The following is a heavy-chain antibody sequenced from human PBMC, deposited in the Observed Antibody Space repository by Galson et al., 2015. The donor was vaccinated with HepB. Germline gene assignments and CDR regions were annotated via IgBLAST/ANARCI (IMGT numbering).Heavy chain of an antibody. CDR2: IAGDGGKT. D-gene: IGHD1-26*01. CDR3: AKDRSIGVATTIFDY. J-gene: IGHJ4*02. Sequence: SLRLSCAASGFTFSDYYMSWIRQAPGKGLEWVSTIAGDGGKTTHADSVRGRFTISRDNSKDTLYLQMNSLRAEDTAIYYCAKDRSIGVATTIFDYWGRGTLVTVSS. V-gene: IGHV3-23*01. CDR1: GFTFSDYY.